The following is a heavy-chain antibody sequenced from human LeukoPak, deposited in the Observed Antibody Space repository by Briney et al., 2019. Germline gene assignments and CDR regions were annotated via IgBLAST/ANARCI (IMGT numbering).Heavy chain of an antibody. V-gene: IGHV3-23*01. D-gene: IGHD2-8*01. CDR2: ISGSGDST. J-gene: IGHJ4*02. Sequence: GGSLRLSCAASGFTFSSYAMSWVRQAPGKGLEWVSGISGSGDSTYYADSVKGRFTTSRDNSKNTLYLQMNSLRDEDSAAYYCARVYLERLTAGYFDHWGQGTWVTVSP. CDR3: ARVYLERLTAGYFDH. CDR1: GFTFSSYA.